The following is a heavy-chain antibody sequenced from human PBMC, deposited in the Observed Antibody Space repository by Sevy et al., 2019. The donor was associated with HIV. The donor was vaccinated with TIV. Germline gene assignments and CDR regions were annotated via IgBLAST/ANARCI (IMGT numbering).Heavy chain of an antibody. V-gene: IGHV4-34*01. Sequence: SETLSLTCAVYGGSFSGYYWSWIRQPPGKGLEWIGEINHSGSTTYNPSLKSRVTISVATSKNQFSLKLSPVTAADTAVYYCARHCGSTSCSHAFDIWGQGTMVTVSS. CDR3: ARHCGSTSCSHAFDI. D-gene: IGHD2-2*01. J-gene: IGHJ3*02. CDR1: GGSFSGYY. CDR2: INHSGST.